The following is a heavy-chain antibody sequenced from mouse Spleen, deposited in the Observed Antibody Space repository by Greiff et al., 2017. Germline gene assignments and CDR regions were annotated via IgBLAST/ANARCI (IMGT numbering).Heavy chain of an antibody. D-gene: IGHD1-1*01. CDR2: IDPSDSYT. Sequence: QVQLQQPGAELVMPGASVKLSCKASGYTFTSYWMHWVKQRPGQGLEWIGEIDPSDSYTNYNQKFKGKATLTVDKSSSTAYMQLSSLTSEDSAVYYCARDYGSRSDWYFDVWGAGTTVTVSS. CDR3: ARDYGSRSDWYFDV. J-gene: IGHJ1*01. CDR1: GYTFTSYW. V-gene: IGHV1-69*01.